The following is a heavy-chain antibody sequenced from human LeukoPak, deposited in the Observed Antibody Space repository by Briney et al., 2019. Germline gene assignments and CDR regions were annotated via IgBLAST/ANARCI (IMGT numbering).Heavy chain of an antibody. J-gene: IGHJ6*02. CDR1: GYTFTSYY. D-gene: IGHD2-15*01. Sequence: ASVTVSCTASGYTFTSYYMHWVRQAPGQGLEWMGIINPSGGSTSYAQKFQGRVTMTRDTSTSTVYMELSSLRSEDTAVYYCARERQYCSGGSCYLGYYYYGMDVWGQGTTVTVSS. V-gene: IGHV1-46*01. CDR3: ARERQYCSGGSCYLGYYYYGMDV. CDR2: INPSGGST.